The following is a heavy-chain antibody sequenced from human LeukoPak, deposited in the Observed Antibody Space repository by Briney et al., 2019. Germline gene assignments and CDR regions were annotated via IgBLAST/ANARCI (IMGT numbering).Heavy chain of an antibody. CDR2: ISYDGSNK. Sequence: GGSLRLSCAASGFTFSSYGMHWVRQAPGKGLEWVAVISYDGSNKYNADSVKGRFTISRDNSKNTLYLQMNSLRAEDTAVYYCAKDRARWGYFDYWGQGTLVTVSS. J-gene: IGHJ4*02. D-gene: IGHD5-24*01. CDR1: GFTFSSYG. CDR3: AKDRARWGYFDY. V-gene: IGHV3-30*18.